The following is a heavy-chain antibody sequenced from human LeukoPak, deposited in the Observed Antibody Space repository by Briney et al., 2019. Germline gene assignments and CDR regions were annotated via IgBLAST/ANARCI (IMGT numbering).Heavy chain of an antibody. Sequence: SETLSLTCTVSGGSISSYYWSWIRQPPGKGLEWIGRIYTSGSTNYNPSLKSRVTISVDTSKNQFSLKLSSVTAADTAVYYCARVKYPKYYFDYWGQGTLVTVSS. CDR1: GGSISSYY. V-gene: IGHV4-4*08. D-gene: IGHD2-2*01. CDR3: ARVKYPKYYFDY. CDR2: IYTSGST. J-gene: IGHJ4*02.